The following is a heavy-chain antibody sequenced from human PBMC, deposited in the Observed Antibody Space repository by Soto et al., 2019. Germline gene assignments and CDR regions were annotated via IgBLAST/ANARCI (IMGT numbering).Heavy chain of an antibody. V-gene: IGHV5-51*01. CDR2: IYPGDSDT. D-gene: IGHD3-10*01. CDR1: GYSFTSYW. Sequence: PGESLKISCKGSGYSFTSYWIGWVRQMPGKGLEWMGIIYPGDSDTRYSPSFQGQVTISADKSISTAYLQWSSLKASDTAMYYCARRGVIRVSTYYYYYGIDVWGQGTTVTVYS. J-gene: IGHJ6*02. CDR3: ARRGVIRVSTYYYYYGIDV.